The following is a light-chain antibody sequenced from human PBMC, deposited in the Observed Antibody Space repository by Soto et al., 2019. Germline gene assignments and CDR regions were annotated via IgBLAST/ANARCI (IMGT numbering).Light chain of an antibody. CDR3: CSFAGSNNYV. CDR1: SSDIGSYSH. J-gene: IGLJ1*01. Sequence: QSALTQPASVSGSPGQSITISCTGTSSDIGSYSHVSWYQQYPGKAPALMIYDVYTRPSGVSDRFSGSKSGNTASLTISGLQAEDEADYYCCSFAGSNNYVFGSGTKLTVL. CDR2: DVY. V-gene: IGLV2-23*02.